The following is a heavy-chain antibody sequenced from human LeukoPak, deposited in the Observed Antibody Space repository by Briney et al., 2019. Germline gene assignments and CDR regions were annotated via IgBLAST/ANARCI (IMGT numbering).Heavy chain of an antibody. CDR2: IYYSGST. CDR3: ARTRNWFDP. V-gene: IGHV4-59*01. CDR1: GGSINSYY. J-gene: IGHJ5*02. Sequence: SETLSLTCTVSGGSINSYYWSWIRQPPGKGLEWIGYIYYSGSTNYNPSLKSRVTISVDTSKNQFSLKLSSVTAADTAVYYCARTRNWFDPWGQGTLVTVSS.